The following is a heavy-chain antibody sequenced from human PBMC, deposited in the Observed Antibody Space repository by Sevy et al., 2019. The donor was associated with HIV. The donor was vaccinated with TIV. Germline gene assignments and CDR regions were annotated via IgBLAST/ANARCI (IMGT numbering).Heavy chain of an antibody. Sequence: GGSLRLSCAASGFTFSSYDMHWVRQATGKGLEWVSAIGTAGDPYYPGSVKGRFTISRKNAKNSLYLQMNSLRAGDTAVYYCARASRTTAYAFDIWGQGTMVTVSS. CDR3: ARASRTTAYAFDI. CDR1: GFTFSSYD. D-gene: IGHD2-21*02. J-gene: IGHJ3*02. CDR2: IGTAGDP. V-gene: IGHV3-13*05.